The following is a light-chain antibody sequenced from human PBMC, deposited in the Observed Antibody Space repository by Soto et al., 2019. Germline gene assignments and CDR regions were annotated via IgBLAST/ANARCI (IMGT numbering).Light chain of an antibody. CDR1: RSISNY. J-gene: IGKJ3*01. CDR3: QQSYTAPYT. V-gene: IGKV1-39*01. Sequence: DIQMTQSPSSLSASVGDAVSLTCRASRSISNYLNWYQQKPGRAPKLLISGASSLQRGVPSRFSGSGSGTTFTLTITNLQPDDFAIYFCQQSYTAPYTFGPGTTVDIK. CDR2: GAS.